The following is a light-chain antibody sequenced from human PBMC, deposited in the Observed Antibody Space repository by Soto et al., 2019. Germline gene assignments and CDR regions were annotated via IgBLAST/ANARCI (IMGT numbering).Light chain of an antibody. CDR1: SSNIGSNN. V-gene: IGLV1-47*01. CDR2: RNN. CDR3: AVWDVIFSGLL. J-gene: IGLJ2*01. Sequence: QSVLTQPPSASGAPGQRVTISFSGISSNIGSNNVYWYQQLQGTAPKLLISRNNRRRSGVPDRLSGSKSGTAVSLAISGLRFEDEVNSYCAVWDVIFSGLLVGGGTKLTVL.